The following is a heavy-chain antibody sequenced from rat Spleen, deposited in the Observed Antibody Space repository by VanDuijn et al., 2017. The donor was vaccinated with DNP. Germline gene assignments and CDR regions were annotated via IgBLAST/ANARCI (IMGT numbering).Heavy chain of an antibody. J-gene: IGHJ2*01. CDR1: GFSLTNYN. D-gene: IGHD1-6*01. CDR3: ARSPWDGYNFFDY. CDR2: IWNTGGK. Sequence: QVQLKESGPGLVQPSQTLSLTCTVAGFSLTNYNVHWVRQPPGKGLEWMGVIWNTGGKKYNTVLKSRLIISKDTSKSQVFLKMNSLQTEDTATYSCARSPWDGYNFFDYWGQGVMVTVSS. V-gene: IGHV2-41*01.